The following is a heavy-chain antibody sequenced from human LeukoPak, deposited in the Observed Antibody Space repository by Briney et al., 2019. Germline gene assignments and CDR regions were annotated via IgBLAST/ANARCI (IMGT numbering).Heavy chain of an antibody. CDR3: ARGDDYGDYWGLY. D-gene: IGHD4-17*01. CDR2: MNPNSGNT. Sequence: GASVKVSCKASGYTFTGYYMHWVRQAPGQGLEWMGWMNPNSGNTGYAQKLQGRVTMTTDTSTSTAYMELRSLISDDAAVYYCARGDDYGDYWGLYWGQGTLVTVSS. CDR1: GYTFTGYY. V-gene: IGHV1-8*02. J-gene: IGHJ4*02.